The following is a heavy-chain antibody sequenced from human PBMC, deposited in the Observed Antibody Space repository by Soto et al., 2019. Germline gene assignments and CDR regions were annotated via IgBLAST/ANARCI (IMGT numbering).Heavy chain of an antibody. CDR2: LYYGRSA. CDR1: AGSISSSNW. Sequence: SETLSLTCAVSAGSISSSNWWSWIRQPPGKGLESIGYLYYGRSANYNPSLKSRVTLSVDTSTNQCSLTLSSMTAADTAVYYCALRSMAAVPEYWGQGTLVTVSS. V-gene: IGHV4-28*01. D-gene: IGHD6-13*01. CDR3: ALRSMAAVPEY. J-gene: IGHJ4*02.